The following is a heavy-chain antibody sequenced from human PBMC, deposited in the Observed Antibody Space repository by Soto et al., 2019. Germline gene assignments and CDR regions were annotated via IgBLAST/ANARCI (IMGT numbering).Heavy chain of an antibody. D-gene: IGHD5-18*01. CDR3: ARVHSYGYGADFDY. CDR2: MYHSGST. CDR1: GGSISSGGYS. J-gene: IGHJ4*02. Sequence: PSETLSLTCAVSGGSISSGGYSWSWIRQPPGKGLEWIGYMYHSGSTYYNPSLKSRVTISIDTSKNQFSLKLSSVTAADTAVYYCARVHSYGYGADFDYWGQGTLVTVSS. V-gene: IGHV4-30-2*05.